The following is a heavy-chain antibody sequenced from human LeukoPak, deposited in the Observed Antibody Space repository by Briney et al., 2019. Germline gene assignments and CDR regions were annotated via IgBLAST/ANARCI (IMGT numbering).Heavy chain of an antibody. CDR1: GFTFSSYS. Sequence: GGSLRLSCAPSGFTFSSYSMNWVRQAPGKGLEWVSYISSSSSTIYYADSVKGRFTISRDNAKNSLYLQMNSLRDEDTAVYYCAREPLYGSGSYSFDYWGQGTLVTVSS. J-gene: IGHJ4*02. CDR3: AREPLYGSGSYSFDY. CDR2: ISSSSSTI. V-gene: IGHV3-48*02. D-gene: IGHD3-10*01.